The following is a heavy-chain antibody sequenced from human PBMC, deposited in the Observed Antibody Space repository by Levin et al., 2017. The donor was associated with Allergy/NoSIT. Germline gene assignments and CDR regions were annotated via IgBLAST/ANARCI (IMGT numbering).Heavy chain of an antibody. CDR1: GITFSNAW. Sequence: GGSLRLSCTASGITFSNAWMSWARQAPGKGLEWVGRIKSKTDGGTADYASPVKGRFTISRDESKTTLYLQMNSLKTEDTAVYYCTTYISSWYYFDNWGQGTLVTVSS. D-gene: IGHD6-13*01. V-gene: IGHV3-15*01. CDR2: IKSKTDGGTA. CDR3: TTYISSWYYFDN. J-gene: IGHJ4*02.